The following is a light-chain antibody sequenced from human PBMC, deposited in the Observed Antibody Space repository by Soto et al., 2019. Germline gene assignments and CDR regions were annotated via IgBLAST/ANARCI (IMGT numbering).Light chain of an antibody. Sequence: QSALTQPASVSGSPGQSITISCTGTSSDVGGYNYVSWYQQHPGKAPKLMIYEVSNRPSGVSNRFSGSKSGNTASLTISGLQAEDEAYYYCCSYAGSSYYVFGSGTQLTVL. CDR3: CSYAGSSYYV. CDR1: SSDVGGYNY. CDR2: EVS. J-gene: IGLJ1*01. V-gene: IGLV2-14*01.